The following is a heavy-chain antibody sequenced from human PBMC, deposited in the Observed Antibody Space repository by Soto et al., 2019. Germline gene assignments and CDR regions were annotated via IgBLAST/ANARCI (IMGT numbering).Heavy chain of an antibody. Sequence: QVQLQEAGPGLVKPSQTLSLTCIVSGGSISSGNHFWSWIRQPAGTGLEWIGYIFYSGTAHYNSSLKSRVTISIDTSKNQFSLNLSSVTAADTAMYHCASAVITPVHQRAADAFDLWGQGTMVTVSS. CDR3: ASAVITPVHQRAADAFDL. V-gene: IGHV4-30-4*01. J-gene: IGHJ3*01. CDR1: GGSISSGNHF. CDR2: IFYSGTA. D-gene: IGHD6-19*01.